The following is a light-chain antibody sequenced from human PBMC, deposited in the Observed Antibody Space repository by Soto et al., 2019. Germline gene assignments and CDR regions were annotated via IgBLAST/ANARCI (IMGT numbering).Light chain of an antibody. CDR3: QQYNNWPWT. CDR1: QSISDT. CDR2: SAS. V-gene: IGKV3-15*01. Sequence: EIVMAQSPATLSVSPGGRTTVSRRASQSISDTLAWYQQKPGQAPRLLIYSASRGATGFPARFSGSGSGTDFTLTISSLQSEDFAVYYCQQYNNWPWTFGQGTKVDIK. J-gene: IGKJ1*01.